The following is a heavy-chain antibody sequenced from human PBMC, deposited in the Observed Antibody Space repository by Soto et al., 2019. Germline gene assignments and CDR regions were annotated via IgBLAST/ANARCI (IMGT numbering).Heavy chain of an antibody. CDR1: GYTFTNYG. J-gene: IGHJ4*02. CDR3: AREERPGMAPATYSSLDY. CDR2: ISAYNGNT. D-gene: IGHD2-21*01. V-gene: IGHV1-18*04. Sequence: QVHLVQSGAEVKRSGASVKVSCKASGYTFTNYGVTWVRQAPGQGLEWMGWISAYNGNTNYARKFQGRVTMTADTSTSTAYMELRILRSDDTAVYFCAREERPGMAPATYSSLDYWGQGTLLTVSS.